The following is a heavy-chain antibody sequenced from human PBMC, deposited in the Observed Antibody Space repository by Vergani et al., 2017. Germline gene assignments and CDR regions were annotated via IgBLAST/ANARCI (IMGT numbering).Heavy chain of an antibody. V-gene: IGHV3-23*01. D-gene: IGHD3-22*01. J-gene: IGHJ4*02. CDR3: AGPQGTSAYYYGGFDY. CDR2: ISGSGSSK. Sequence: EVQLLESGGGLVQPGGSLRLSCAASGFTFSTYAMTWVRQAPGKGLQWVSGISGSGSSKFYEDSLKGRVTISRDNSKNTLSLQMNSLTAEDTAIYYCAGPQGTSAYYYGGFDYWGQGILVTVSS. CDR1: GFTFSTYA.